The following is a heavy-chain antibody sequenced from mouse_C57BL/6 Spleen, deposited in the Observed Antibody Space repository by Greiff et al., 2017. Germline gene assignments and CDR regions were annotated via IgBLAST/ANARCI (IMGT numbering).Heavy chain of an antibody. D-gene: IGHD4-1*01. J-gene: IGHJ1*03. CDR2: INPYNGGT. V-gene: IGHV1-19*01. CDR3: ARGWEEPYWYFDV. CDR1: GYTFTDYY. Sequence: VQLQQSGPVLVKPGASVKMSCKASGYTFTDYYMNWVKQSHGKSLEWIGVINPYNGGTSYNQKFKGKATLTVDKSSSTAYMELNSLTSEDSAVYYCARGWEEPYWYFDVWGTGTTVTVSS.